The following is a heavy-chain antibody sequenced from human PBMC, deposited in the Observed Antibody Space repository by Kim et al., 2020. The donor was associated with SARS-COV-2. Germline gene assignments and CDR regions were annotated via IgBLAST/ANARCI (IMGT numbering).Heavy chain of an antibody. V-gene: IGHV3-23*01. Sequence: RFTISRDNSKNTLYLQMNSLRAEDTAVYYCAKDLTNDYGDYLNPYDAFDIWGQGTMVTVSS. J-gene: IGHJ3*02. D-gene: IGHD4-17*01. CDR3: AKDLTNDYGDYLNPYDAFDI.